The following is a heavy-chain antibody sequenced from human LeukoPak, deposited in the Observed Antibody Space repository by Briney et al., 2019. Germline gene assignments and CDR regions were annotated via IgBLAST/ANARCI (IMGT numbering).Heavy chain of an antibody. CDR2: ISTSSSYI. CDR3: AKDLTQWSKHYNYYMDV. J-gene: IGHJ6*03. D-gene: IGHD6-19*01. CDR1: GFIFSTSS. Sequence: GGSLRLSCAASGFIFSTSSMNWVRQAPGKGLEWVSYISTSSSYIYYADSVKGRFTISRDNAKRSLYLQINSLRGEATAVYYCAKDLTQWSKHYNYYMDVWGKGTTVTISS. V-gene: IGHV3-21*01.